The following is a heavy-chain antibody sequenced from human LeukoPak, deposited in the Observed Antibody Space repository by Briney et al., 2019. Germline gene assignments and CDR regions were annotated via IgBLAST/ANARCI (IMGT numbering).Heavy chain of an antibody. CDR1: GCSFTNYW. D-gene: IGHD3-22*01. CDR2: IYPADSDT. Sequence: GESLKISCKGSGCSFTNYWIGWVRQMPGKGLEWMGIIYPADSDTRYSPSFQGQVTISADKSISTAYLQWSSLKASDTAMYYCARHNADSSGYYPDGWGQGTLVTVSS. V-gene: IGHV5-51*01. J-gene: IGHJ4*02. CDR3: ARHNADSSGYYPDG.